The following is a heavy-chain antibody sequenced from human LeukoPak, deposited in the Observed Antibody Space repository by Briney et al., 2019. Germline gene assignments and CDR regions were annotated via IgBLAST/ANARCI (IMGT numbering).Heavy chain of an antibody. V-gene: IGHV3-23*01. CDR2: ISGSGGST. D-gene: IGHD3-22*01. Sequence: GSLRLSCAASGFTFSSYAMSWVRQAPGKGLEWVSAISGSGGSTYYADSVKGRFTISRDNSKNTLYLQMNSLRAEDTAVYYCAKDRGTMIVVAPAFDPWGQGTLVTVSS. J-gene: IGHJ5*02. CDR3: AKDRGTMIVVAPAFDP. CDR1: GFTFSSYA.